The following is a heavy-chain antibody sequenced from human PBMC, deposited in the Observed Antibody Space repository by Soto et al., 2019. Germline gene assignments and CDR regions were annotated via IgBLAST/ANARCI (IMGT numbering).Heavy chain of an antibody. CDR1: GFIFRTYG. Sequence: QAQLVESGGGVVQPGRSLRLSSEASGFIFRTYGMHWVRQAPGKGLEWVATIWYDGSDKYYGNSVKGRFTISRDNSEHTLYLQMNDLRVEDTAVYFCAGDMGWFDPWGQGTLVTVSS. CDR2: IWYDGSDK. CDR3: AGDMGWFDP. J-gene: IGHJ5*02. V-gene: IGHV3-33*01.